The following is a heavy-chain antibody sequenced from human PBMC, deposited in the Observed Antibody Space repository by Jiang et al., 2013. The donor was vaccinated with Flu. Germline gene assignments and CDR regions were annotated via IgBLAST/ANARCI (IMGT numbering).Heavy chain of an antibody. CDR3: ARQNIIARHFDS. CDR1: GGSFTSDSDY. Sequence: GPGLVKPSETLSLICTVSGGSFTSDSDYWAWIRQPPGKGLEWIGSVFYSGRPHYNPSLKSRVAISVDTSKSQFSLKLTSVTVADTAVYFCARQNIIARHFDSWGQGTLVTVSS. V-gene: IGHV4-39*01. J-gene: IGHJ5*01. CDR2: VFYSGRP. D-gene: IGHD6-6*01.